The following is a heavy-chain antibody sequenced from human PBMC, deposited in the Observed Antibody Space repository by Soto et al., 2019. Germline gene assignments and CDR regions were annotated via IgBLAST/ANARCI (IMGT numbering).Heavy chain of an antibody. D-gene: IGHD5-12*01. V-gene: IGHV1-69*02. Sequence: QVQLVQSGAEVKKPGSSVKVSCKASGGTFTDYTITWLRQAPGQGLEWMGRIIPVLDLTNYAQKFQGRVTTTEDKSTTTSYMELSGLTSANTAVYYGAKQLGHSAFDLWGRGTLVPVSS. CDR1: GGTFTDYT. CDR3: AKQLGHSAFDL. J-gene: IGHJ2*01. CDR2: IIPVLDLT.